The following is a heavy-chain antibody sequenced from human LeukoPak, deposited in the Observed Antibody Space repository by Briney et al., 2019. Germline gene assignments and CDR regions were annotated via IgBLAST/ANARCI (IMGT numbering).Heavy chain of an antibody. CDR2: ISYDGSNK. CDR1: GFTFSSYA. Sequence: GRSLRLSCAASGFTFSSYAMHWVRQAPGKGLEWVAFISYDGSNKYYADSVKGRFTLSRDNSKNTLYLQMNSLRAEDTAVYYCARDRGYCSGGRCRSSGGMDVWGQGTTVTVSS. CDR3: ARDRGYCSGGRCRSSGGMDV. V-gene: IGHV3-30-3*01. J-gene: IGHJ6*02. D-gene: IGHD2-15*01.